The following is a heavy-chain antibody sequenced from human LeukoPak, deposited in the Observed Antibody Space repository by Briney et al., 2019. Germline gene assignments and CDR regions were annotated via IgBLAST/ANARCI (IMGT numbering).Heavy chain of an antibody. CDR3: ARGGIVVVPAAPDDAFDI. CDR2: IFYSGST. CDR1: GGSINSGDW. Sequence: SETLSLTCGVSGGSINSGDWWSWVRPTPGKGLEWIGYIFYSGSTNYNPSLKSRVTISVDTSKNQFSLKLSSVTAADTGVYYCARGGIVVVPAAPDDAFDIWGQGTMVTVSS. D-gene: IGHD2-2*01. V-gene: IGHV4-61*08. J-gene: IGHJ3*02.